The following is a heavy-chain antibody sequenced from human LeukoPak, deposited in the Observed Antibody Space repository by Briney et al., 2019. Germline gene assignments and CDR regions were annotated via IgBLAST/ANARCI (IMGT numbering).Heavy chain of an antibody. CDR2: INYSGST. J-gene: IGHJ4*02. Sequence: SETLSLTCTVSGGSISSYYWSWIRQPPGRGLEWIGYINYSGSTNYNPSLKSRVTISVDTSNNQFSLKLSSVTAADTAVYYCATERPFGVVTYWGQGTLVTVSS. V-gene: IGHV4-59*01. CDR1: GGSISSYY. D-gene: IGHD3-3*01. CDR3: ATERPFGVVTY.